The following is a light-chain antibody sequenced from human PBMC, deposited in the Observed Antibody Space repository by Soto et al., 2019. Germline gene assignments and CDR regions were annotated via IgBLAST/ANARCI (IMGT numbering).Light chain of an antibody. J-gene: IGKJ1*01. CDR3: QQFNSDSPA. CDR2: KAS. V-gene: IGKV1-5*03. CDR1: QSIGTW. Sequence: DIQMTQSPSTLSASVGDRVTITCRASQSIGTWLAWYQQKLGKAPKLLIYKASSLESGVPARFSGSGSGTEFTLTISSLQPDDFETYYCQQFNSDSPALGQGTKVDI.